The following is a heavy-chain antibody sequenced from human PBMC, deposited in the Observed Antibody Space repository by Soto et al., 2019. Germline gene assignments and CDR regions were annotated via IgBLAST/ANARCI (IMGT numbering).Heavy chain of an antibody. V-gene: IGHV4-39*01. CDR1: GGSISSSSYY. CDR3: ARPRSSSRNYYGMDV. Sequence: PSETLSLTCTVSGGSISSSSYYWGWIRQPPGKGLEWIGSIYYSGSTYYNPSLKSRVTISVDTSKNQFSLKLSSVTAADTAVYYCARPRSSSRNYYGMDVWGQGTTVTVSS. CDR2: IYYSGST. J-gene: IGHJ6*02. D-gene: IGHD6-13*01.